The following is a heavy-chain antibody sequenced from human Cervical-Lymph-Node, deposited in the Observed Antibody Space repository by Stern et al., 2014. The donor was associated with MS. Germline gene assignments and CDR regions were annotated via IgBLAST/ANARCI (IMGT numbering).Heavy chain of an antibody. CDR1: GVTFSSDA. J-gene: IGHJ4*02. CDR2: IIPIFGPA. V-gene: IGHV1-69*06. D-gene: IGHD1-1*01. CDR3: ARERLERLGYFDY. Sequence: DQLVESWAEVMKPGSSVKVSCKASGVTFSSDAIRWVRQAPGQGLEWLGGIIPIFGPANYAQKFQGRVTITADKSTSTAYMELSSLRSEDTAVYYCARERLERLGYFDYWGQGTLVTGSS.